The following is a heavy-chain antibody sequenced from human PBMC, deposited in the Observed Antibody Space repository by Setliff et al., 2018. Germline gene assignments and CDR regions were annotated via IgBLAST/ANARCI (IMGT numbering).Heavy chain of an antibody. Sequence: ASVKVSCKASGYTFTGYYMHWVRQAPGQGLEWVGRINPNSGGTNYAQKFQGRVTITRDTSASTAYMELSSLRSEDTAVYYCARDPASSGYDTYYYYYYGMDVWGQGTTVTVSS. CDR1: GYTFTGYY. J-gene: IGHJ6*02. D-gene: IGHD5-12*01. CDR2: INPNSGGT. V-gene: IGHV1-2*06. CDR3: ARDPASSGYDTYYYYYYGMDV.